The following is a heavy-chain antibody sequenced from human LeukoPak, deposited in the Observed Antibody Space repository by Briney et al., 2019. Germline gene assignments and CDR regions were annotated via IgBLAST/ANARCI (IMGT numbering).Heavy chain of an antibody. D-gene: IGHD4-11*01. Sequence: ASVKLSCKASGYTFTSYGITWVRRAPGQGLEWMGWISAYNGNTKYAQKVQGRVTMTTHTSTSTAYMELRSLRSDDTAVYYCARDSSHTNYVLYYGMDVWGQGTTVTVSS. J-gene: IGHJ6*02. CDR1: GYTFTSYG. CDR2: ISAYNGNT. V-gene: IGHV1-18*01. CDR3: ARDSSHTNYVLYYGMDV.